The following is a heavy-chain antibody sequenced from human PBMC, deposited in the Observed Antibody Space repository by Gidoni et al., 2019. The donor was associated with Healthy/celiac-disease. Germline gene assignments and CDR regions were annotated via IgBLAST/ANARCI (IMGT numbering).Heavy chain of an antibody. CDR2: IKSKTDGGTT. J-gene: IGHJ1*01. CDR3: TTAYSSSWYRYFQH. CDR1: GFPFSHAW. D-gene: IGHD6-13*01. Sequence: EVQLVGSGGGLVKPGGSLRLSCAASGFPFSHAWMNWVRQAPGKGLEWVGRIKSKTDGGTTDYAAPVKGRFTISRDDSKNTLYLQMNSLKTEDTAVYYCTTAYSSSWYRYFQHWGQGTLVTVSS. V-gene: IGHV3-15*07.